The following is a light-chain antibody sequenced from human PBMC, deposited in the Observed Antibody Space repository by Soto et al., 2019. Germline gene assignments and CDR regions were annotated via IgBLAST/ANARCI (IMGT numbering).Light chain of an antibody. J-gene: IGLJ2*01. Sequence: QSVLTQSPSASGTPGQRVTISCSGSSSNIGGNTVNWYQQLPGTAPKLLIFIGTHRPSGVPDRFSGSKSGSSASLAISGLQSEDEADYYCAAWDDSLNGVVFGGGTQLTVL. CDR2: IGT. CDR1: SSNIGGNT. CDR3: AAWDDSLNGVV. V-gene: IGLV1-44*01.